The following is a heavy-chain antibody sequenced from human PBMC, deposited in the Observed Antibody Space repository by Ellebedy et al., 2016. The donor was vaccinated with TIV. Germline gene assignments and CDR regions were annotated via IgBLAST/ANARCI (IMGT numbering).Heavy chain of an antibody. V-gene: IGHV4-34*01. CDR1: GGSFSNYY. J-gene: IGHJ2*01. CDR3: ARNFDL. CDR2: INHSGST. Sequence: SETLSLTCAVYGGSFSNYYWTWIRQPPGKGLEWIGEINHSGSTNYSPSLKSRVTISVDTSKKQFSLKLSSVTAADTSVYYCARNFDLWGRGTLVTVSS.